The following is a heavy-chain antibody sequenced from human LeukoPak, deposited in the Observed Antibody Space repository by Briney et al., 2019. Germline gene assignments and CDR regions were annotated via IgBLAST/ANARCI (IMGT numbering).Heavy chain of an antibody. D-gene: IGHD3-22*01. CDR1: GDTFSNYA. Sequence: SVKVSCKASGDTFSNYAISWVRQAPGQGLEWMGGIIPIFGTAKYAQKFQGRVTITADTSTSTAYMELSSLRSEDTAVYYCTAMNYYDSSGYYTHFDYWGQGTLVTVSS. CDR3: TAMNYYDSSGYYTHFDY. J-gene: IGHJ4*02. CDR2: IIPIFGTA. V-gene: IGHV1-69*06.